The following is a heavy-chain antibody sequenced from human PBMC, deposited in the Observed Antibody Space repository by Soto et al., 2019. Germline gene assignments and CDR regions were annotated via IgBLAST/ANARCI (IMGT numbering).Heavy chain of an antibody. D-gene: IGHD4-17*01. Sequence: SETLSLTCTVSGGSISSGGYYWSWIRHHPGKGLEWIGYIYYSGSTYYNPSLKSRVTISVDTSKNQFSLKLSSVTAADTAVYYCASSMTTVSTFSDYFDYWGQGTLVTVSS. CDR1: GGSISSGGYY. CDR2: IYYSGST. CDR3: ASSMTTVSTFSDYFDY. J-gene: IGHJ4*02. V-gene: IGHV4-31*03.